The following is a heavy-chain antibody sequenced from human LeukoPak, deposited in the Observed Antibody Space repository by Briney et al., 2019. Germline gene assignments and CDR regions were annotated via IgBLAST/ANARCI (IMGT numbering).Heavy chain of an antibody. D-gene: IGHD6-13*01. V-gene: IGHV1-8*03. J-gene: IGHJ4*02. CDR2: MNPNSGNT. CDR1: GYTFTSYD. Sequence: GASVKVSCKASGYTFTSYDINWVRQATGQGLEWMGWMNPNSGNTGYAQKFQGRVTITRNTSISTAYMELSSLRSEDTGGYYCARGAAACFDHWGQGTLVTVSS. CDR3: ARGAAACFDH.